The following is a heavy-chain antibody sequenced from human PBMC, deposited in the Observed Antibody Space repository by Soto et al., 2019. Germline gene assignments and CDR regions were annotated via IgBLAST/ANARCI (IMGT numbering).Heavy chain of an antibody. D-gene: IGHD6-13*01. CDR3: TRGYSATMGAY. CDR1: GFTFSSYW. V-gene: IGHV3-74*01. CDR2: INSDGSST. Sequence: EVQLVESGGGLVQPGGSLRLSCAASGFTFSSYWMHWVRQDTGKGLVWVSRINSDGSSTSYADSVKGRFTISRDNAKNTLYMQMNSLRAEDTAVYYCTRGYSATMGAYWGQGTLVTVSS. J-gene: IGHJ4*02.